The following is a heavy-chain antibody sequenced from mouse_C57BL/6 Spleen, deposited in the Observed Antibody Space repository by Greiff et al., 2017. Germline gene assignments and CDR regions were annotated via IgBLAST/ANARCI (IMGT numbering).Heavy chain of an antibody. D-gene: IGHD1-1*01. CDR1: GYTFTDHT. V-gene: IGHV1-78*01. J-gene: IGHJ2*01. Sequence: VKLQESDAELVKPGASVKISCKVSGYTFTDHTIHWMKQRPEQGLEWIGYIYPRDGSTKYNETFKGKATLTADKSSSTAYMQLNSLTSEDSAVYFCARNQDYYGSVYYFDYWGQGTTLTVSS. CDR3: ARNQDYYGSVYYFDY. CDR2: IYPRDGST.